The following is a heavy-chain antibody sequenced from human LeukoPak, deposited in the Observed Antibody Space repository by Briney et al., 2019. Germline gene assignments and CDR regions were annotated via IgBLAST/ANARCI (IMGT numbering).Heavy chain of an antibody. J-gene: IGHJ4*02. D-gene: IGHD2-2*01. CDR1: GFTFDDYG. V-gene: IGHV3-20*04. Sequence: PGGSLRLSCAASGFTFDDYGMSWVRQAPGKGLEWVSGINWNGGSTGYADSVKGRFTISRDNAKNSLYLQMSSLRAEDTAVYYCARDWYHAIDYWGQGTLVTVSS. CDR2: INWNGGST. CDR3: ARDWYHAIDY.